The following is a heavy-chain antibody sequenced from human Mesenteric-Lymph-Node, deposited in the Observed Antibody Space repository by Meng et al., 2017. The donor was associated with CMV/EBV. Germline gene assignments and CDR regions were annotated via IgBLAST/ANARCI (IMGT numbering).Heavy chain of an antibody. V-gene: IGHV3-30-3*01. Sequence: GGSLRLSCAASGFTFSSYAMHWVRQAPGKGLEWVAVISYDGSNKYYADSVKGRFTISRDNSKNTLYLQMNSLRAEDTAVYYCAGRDFGDYPYFDYWSQGTLVTVSS. J-gene: IGHJ4*02. CDR1: GFTFSSYA. CDR2: ISYDGSNK. D-gene: IGHD4-17*01. CDR3: AGRDFGDYPYFDY.